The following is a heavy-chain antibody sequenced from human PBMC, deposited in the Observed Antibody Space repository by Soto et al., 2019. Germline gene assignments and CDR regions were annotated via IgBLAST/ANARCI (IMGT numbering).Heavy chain of an antibody. V-gene: IGHV1-8*01. Sequence: QVQLVQSGAEVKKPGASVKVSCKASGYTFTSYDVNWVRQATGLGLGWMGWVNHNSGNTGFAQEFQGRITMTRNTSISTAYMELSSLRCEDTAVYYCARERAVAGFDYWAQGTLVTVSS. J-gene: IGHJ4*02. D-gene: IGHD6-19*01. CDR1: GYTFTSYD. CDR2: VNHNSGNT. CDR3: ARERAVAGFDY.